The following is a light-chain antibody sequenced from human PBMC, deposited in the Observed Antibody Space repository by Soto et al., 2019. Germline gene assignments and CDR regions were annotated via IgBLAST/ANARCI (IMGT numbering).Light chain of an antibody. CDR2: GAS. Sequence: EMVMTQSPATLSVSPGERATLSCRASKSVSSNLDWYQQKPGQPPRLLIYGASTRATGIPARFSGSGSGTDFTLTISSLQSEDFAIYYCQQYNSWPPRKLTFGGGTKVEIK. CDR3: QQYNSWPPRKLT. J-gene: IGKJ4*01. CDR1: KSVSSN. V-gene: IGKV3-15*01.